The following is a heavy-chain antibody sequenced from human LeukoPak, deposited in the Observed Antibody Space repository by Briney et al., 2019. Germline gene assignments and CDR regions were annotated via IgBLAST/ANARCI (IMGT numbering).Heavy chain of an antibody. J-gene: IGHJ4*02. CDR1: GFTFSSHG. D-gene: IGHD3-10*01. V-gene: IGHV3-23*01. CDR3: AKVTYGSGTYGAFDS. Sequence: GGSLRLSCAASGFTFSSHGMSWVRQAPGKGLEWVSTISGSGDYTYYADSVKGRFTISRDNSKDTLYLQMNSLRAEDTAIYYCAKVTYGSGTYGAFDSWGQGTLVTVSS. CDR2: ISGSGDYT.